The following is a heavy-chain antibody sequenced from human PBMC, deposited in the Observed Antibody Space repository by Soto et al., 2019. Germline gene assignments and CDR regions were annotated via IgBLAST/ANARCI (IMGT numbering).Heavy chain of an antibody. CDR1: GFTFSSYG. V-gene: IGHV3-30*18. D-gene: IGHD2-8*01. CDR2: ISYDGSNK. J-gene: IGHJ4*02. Sequence: QVQLVESGGGVVQPGRSLRLSCAASGFTFSSYGMHWVRQAPGKGLEWVAVISYDGSNKYYADSVKGRFTSSRDNSKNTLYLQMNSLRAEDTAVYYGAKSAGDIVLLVYAAYFDYWGQGTLVTVSS. CDR3: AKSAGDIVLLVYAAYFDY.